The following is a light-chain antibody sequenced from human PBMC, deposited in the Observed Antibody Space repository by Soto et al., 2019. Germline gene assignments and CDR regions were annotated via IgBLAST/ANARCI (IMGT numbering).Light chain of an antibody. V-gene: IGKV1-39*01. CDR3: QQYNKWPPLT. J-gene: IGKJ4*01. CDR1: QIISSY. Sequence: DIQMTQSPSSLSASVGDRVTITCRASQIISSYLNWYQQKPGKAPKLLIYAASSLQSGVPSRFSGSGSGTDFTLTISSLQSEDFAIYYCQQYNKWPPLTFGGGTKVEIK. CDR2: AAS.